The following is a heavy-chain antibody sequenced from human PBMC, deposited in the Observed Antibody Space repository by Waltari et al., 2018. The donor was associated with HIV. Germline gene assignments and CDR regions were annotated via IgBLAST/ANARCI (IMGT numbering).Heavy chain of an antibody. CDR3: ATSLSVEMGFDY. Sequence: QVQLQQWGAGLLKPSETLSLTCAVYGGSFSGYYWSWIRQPPGKGLEWIGEIHHSGSTNYNPSLKSRVTISVDTSKNQFSLKLSSVTAADTAVYYCATSLSVEMGFDYWGQGTLVTVSS. J-gene: IGHJ4*02. V-gene: IGHV4-34*01. CDR1: GGSFSGYY. CDR2: IHHSGST.